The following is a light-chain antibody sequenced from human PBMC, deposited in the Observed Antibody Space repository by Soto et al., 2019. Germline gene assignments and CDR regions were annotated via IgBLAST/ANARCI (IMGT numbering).Light chain of an antibody. J-gene: IGLJ1*01. CDR3: TSYTSTSTPYV. Sequence: QCALTQPASVAGSSGQSITISCAGTSSDVGRYTYVSWYQQHPGKAPKLIIYDVYNRPSGVSTRFSGSKSGNTASLTISGLQAEDEADYYCTSYTSTSTPYVFGGGTKVTVL. CDR1: SSDVGRYTY. CDR2: DVY. V-gene: IGLV2-14*01.